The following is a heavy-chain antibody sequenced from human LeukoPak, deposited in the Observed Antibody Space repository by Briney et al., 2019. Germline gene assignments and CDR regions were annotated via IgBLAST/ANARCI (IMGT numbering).Heavy chain of an antibody. Sequence: PGGSLRLSCAASGFTFSSYSMNWVRQAPGKGVEWVSSISSSSSYIYYADSVKGRFTISRDNAKNSLYLQMNSLRAEDTAVYYCARVLRYCSGGNCYSGGLGYMDVWGKGTTVTISS. J-gene: IGHJ6*03. V-gene: IGHV3-21*04. CDR3: ARVLRYCSGGNCYSGGLGYMDV. CDR2: ISSSSSYI. CDR1: GFTFSSYS. D-gene: IGHD2-15*01.